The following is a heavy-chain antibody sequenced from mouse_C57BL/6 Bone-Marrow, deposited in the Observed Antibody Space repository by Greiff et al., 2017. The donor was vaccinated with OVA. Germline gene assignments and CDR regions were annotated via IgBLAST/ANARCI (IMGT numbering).Heavy chain of an antibody. CDR3: ATGYYGNYFDY. CDR2: INPNNGGT. J-gene: IGHJ2*01. Sequence: EVQLQQSGPELVKPGASVKMSCKASGYTFTDYNMHWVKQSHGKSLEWIGYINPNNGGTSYNQKFKGKATLTVNKSSGTAYMELRSLTSEDSAVYYCATGYYGNYFDYWGQGTTLTVSS. CDR1: GYTFTDYN. V-gene: IGHV1-22*01. D-gene: IGHD2-1*01.